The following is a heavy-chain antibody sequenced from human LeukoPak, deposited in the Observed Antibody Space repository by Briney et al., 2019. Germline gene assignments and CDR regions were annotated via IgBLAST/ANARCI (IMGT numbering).Heavy chain of an antibody. Sequence: SETLPLTCAVYGGSFSGYYWSWIRQPPGKGLEWIGEINHSGSTNYNPSLKSRVTISVDTSKNQFSLRLSSVTAADTAVYYCARINYGSVYRVFRGQPYYYYMDVWGKGTTVTVSS. V-gene: IGHV4-34*01. J-gene: IGHJ6*03. D-gene: IGHD3-10*01. CDR1: GGSFSGYY. CDR2: INHSGST. CDR3: ARINYGSVYRVFRGQPYYYYMDV.